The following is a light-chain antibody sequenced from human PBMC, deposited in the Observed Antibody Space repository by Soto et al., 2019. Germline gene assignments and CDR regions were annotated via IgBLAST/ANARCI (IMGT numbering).Light chain of an antibody. J-gene: IGKJ2*01. CDR1: QIISSTY. Sequence: DIVLTQSPGTLPLTPGERATLSCRASQIISSTYLGWYQQKPGQAPRLLIYGASSRATGIPDRFSASGSGTDFTLTISRLEPEDFAVYYYQHYGTSLYTLGQGTQLEIK. V-gene: IGKV3-20*01. CDR3: QHYGTSLYT. CDR2: GAS.